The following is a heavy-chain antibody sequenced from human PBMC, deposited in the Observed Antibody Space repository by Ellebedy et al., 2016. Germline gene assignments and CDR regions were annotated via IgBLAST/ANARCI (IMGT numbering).Heavy chain of an antibody. V-gene: IGHV4-59*01. CDR2: FFYTGSP. CDR3: ARVVKYSTSSALLHFDY. D-gene: IGHD6-6*01. J-gene: IGHJ4*02. CDR1: GGSISSYY. Sequence: SETLSLTXAVSGGSISSYYWSWIRQPPGKGLEWIGYFFYTGSPTYNPSLKSRVSISVDTSKNQFSLKLTSVTAADTAVYYCARVVKYSTSSALLHFDYWGQGTLVTVSS.